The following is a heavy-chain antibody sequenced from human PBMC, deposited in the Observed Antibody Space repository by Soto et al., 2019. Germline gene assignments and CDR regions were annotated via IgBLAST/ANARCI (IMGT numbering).Heavy chain of an antibody. CDR3: ARRDGGNSFDY. Sequence: ESPKISCKGSGYSFSSYLVGLVGQMPGKGLEWMGIIYPGDSDTRYSPSFQGQVTISADKSISTAYLQWSSLKASDTAMYYCARRDGGNSFDYWGQGTLVTVSS. D-gene: IGHD2-21*02. CDR1: GYSFSSYL. J-gene: IGHJ4*02. V-gene: IGHV5-51*01. CDR2: IYPGDSDT.